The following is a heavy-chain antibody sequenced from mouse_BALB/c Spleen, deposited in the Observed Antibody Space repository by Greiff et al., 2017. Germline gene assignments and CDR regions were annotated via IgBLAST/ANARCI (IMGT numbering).Heavy chain of an antibody. V-gene: IGHV1-14*01. CDR3: ARRRAYGNYGAMDY. D-gene: IGHD2-1*01. Sequence: EVQLKESGPELVKPGASVKMSCKASGYTFTSYVMHWVKQKPGQGLEWIGYINPYNDGTKYNEKFKGKATLTSDKSSSTAYMELSSLTSEDSAVYYCARRRAYGNYGAMDYWGQGTSVTVSS. CDR2: INPYNDGT. J-gene: IGHJ4*01. CDR1: GYTFTSYV.